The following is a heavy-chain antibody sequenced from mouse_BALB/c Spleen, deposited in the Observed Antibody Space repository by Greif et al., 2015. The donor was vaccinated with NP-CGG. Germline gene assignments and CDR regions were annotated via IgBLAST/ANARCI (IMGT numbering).Heavy chain of an antibody. J-gene: IGHJ3*01. CDR1: GFNIKDTY. V-gene: IGHV14-3*02. CDR3: ARSFAWGFAY. CDR2: IDPANGNT. Sequence: EVKLMESGAELVKPGASVKLSCTASGFNIKDTYMHWVKQRPEQGLERIGRIDPANGNTKYDPKFQGKATITADTSSNTAYLQLSSLTSEDTAVYYCARSFAWGFAYWGQGTLVTVSA.